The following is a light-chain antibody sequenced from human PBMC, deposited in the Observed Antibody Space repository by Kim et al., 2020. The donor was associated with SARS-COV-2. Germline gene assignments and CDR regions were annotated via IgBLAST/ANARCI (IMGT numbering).Light chain of an antibody. CDR3: QQYNDWPALT. CDR1: QDVSNN. CDR2: GAS. Sequence: EVVMTQSPGTLSVSPGERATVSCRASQDVSNNLAWYQQRPGQGPRLLIHGASTRVTGIPARISGSGSGTEFTLTISSLQSEDFAVYYCQQYNDWPALTFGGGTKVDIK. J-gene: IGKJ4*01. V-gene: IGKV3-15*01.